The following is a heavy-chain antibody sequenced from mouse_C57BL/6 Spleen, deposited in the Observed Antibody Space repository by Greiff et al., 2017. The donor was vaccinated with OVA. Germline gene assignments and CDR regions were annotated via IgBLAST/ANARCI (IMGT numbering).Heavy chain of an antibody. CDR3: VRQDHYSKSYAMDY. Sequence: EAGGGLVQPKGSLKLSCAASGFSFNTYAMNWVRQAPGKGLEWVARIRSKSNNYATYYADSVKDRFTISRDDSESMLYLQMNNLKTEDTAMYYCVRQDHYSKSYAMDYWGQGTSVTVSS. J-gene: IGHJ4*01. D-gene: IGHD2-5*01. CDR2: IRSKSNNYAT. V-gene: IGHV10-1*01. CDR1: GFSFNTYA.